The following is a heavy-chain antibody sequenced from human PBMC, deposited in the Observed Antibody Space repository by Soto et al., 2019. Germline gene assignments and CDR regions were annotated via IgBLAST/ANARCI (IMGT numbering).Heavy chain of an antibody. CDR3: ARHLGPTGPNY. CDR2: FYYNGNT. J-gene: IGHJ4*01. V-gene: IGHV4-39*01. Sequence: SETLSLTCSVSDDSISSGSAYWGRVRQPPGKGLEWIGSFYYNGNTHYNPSLKSRATISVDTSKNQFSLKLSSVTATDRAVYYCARHLGPTGPNYWGQGTLVTVSS. CDR1: DDSISSGSAY. D-gene: IGHD1-26*01.